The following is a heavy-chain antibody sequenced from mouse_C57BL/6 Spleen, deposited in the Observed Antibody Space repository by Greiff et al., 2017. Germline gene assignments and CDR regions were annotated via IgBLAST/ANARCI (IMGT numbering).Heavy chain of an antibody. V-gene: IGHV5-17*01. CDR1: GFTFSDYG. D-gene: IGHD2-12*01. Sequence: EVKLMESGGGLVKPGGSLKLSCAASGFTFSDYGMHWVRQAPEKGLEWVAYISSGSSTIYYADTVKGRFTISRDNAKNTLFLQMTSLRSEDTAMYYCASLEYDSDWYFDVWGTGTTVTVSS. J-gene: IGHJ1*03. CDR2: ISSGSSTI. CDR3: ASLEYDSDWYFDV.